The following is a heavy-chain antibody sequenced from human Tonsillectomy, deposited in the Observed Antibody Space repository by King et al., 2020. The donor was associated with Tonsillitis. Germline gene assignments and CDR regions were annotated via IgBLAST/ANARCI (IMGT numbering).Heavy chain of an antibody. Sequence: DVQLVESGGGLVQPGGSLRLSCAASGFSVSTNYMSWVRQAPGKGPEWVSTIYSGGNTFYADPVKGRFTISRDNSKNTLYLQMSSLSADDTAVYYCARGQLYTTRSFAYYFDHWGQGTLVTVSS. CDR3: ARGQLYTTRSFAYYFDH. D-gene: IGHD2-2*01. V-gene: IGHV3-66*01. CDR2: IYSGGNT. CDR1: GFSVSTNY. J-gene: IGHJ4*02.